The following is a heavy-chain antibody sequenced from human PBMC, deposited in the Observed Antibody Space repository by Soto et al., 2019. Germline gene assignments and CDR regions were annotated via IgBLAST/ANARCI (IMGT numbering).Heavy chain of an antibody. Sequence: QVQLVQSGAEVKKPGASVKVSCKASGYTFTSYGISWVRQAPGQGLEWMGWISAYSGSTNYAQKLQGRVTMTTDTAASTGDMELRSLRSEDTAVYCCASRIAGDVDFDYRGQGTLVTGSS. V-gene: IGHV1-18*01. D-gene: IGHD6-13*01. CDR2: ISAYSGST. J-gene: IGHJ4*02. CDR3: ASRIAGDVDFDY. CDR1: GYTFTSYG.